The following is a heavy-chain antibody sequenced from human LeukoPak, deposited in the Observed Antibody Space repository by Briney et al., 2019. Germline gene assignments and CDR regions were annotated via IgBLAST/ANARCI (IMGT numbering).Heavy chain of an antibody. J-gene: IGHJ6*03. CDR2: INHSGST. CDR3: ARNYGSGSHYYYYYMDV. Sequence: SETLSLTCAVYGGSFSGYYWSWIRQPPGKGLEWIGEINHSGSTNYNPSLKSRVTISVDTSKNQFSLKLSSVTAADTAVYYCARNYGSGSHYYYYYMDVWGKGTTVTVSS. D-gene: IGHD3-10*01. CDR1: GGSFSGYY. V-gene: IGHV4-34*01.